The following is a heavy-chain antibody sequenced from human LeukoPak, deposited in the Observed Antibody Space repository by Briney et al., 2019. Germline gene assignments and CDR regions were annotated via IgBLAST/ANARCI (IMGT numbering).Heavy chain of an antibody. V-gene: IGHV4-59*01. CDR3: ASHTSSGWYHFDY. CDR2: IYYSGST. Sequence: SETLSLTCTVSGGSISSYYWSWIRQPPGKGLEWIGYIYYSGSTNYNPSLKSRVTISVDTSKNQFSLKLSSVTAADTAVYYCASHTSSGWYHFDYWGQGTLVTVSS. CDR1: GGSISSYY. D-gene: IGHD6-19*01. J-gene: IGHJ4*02.